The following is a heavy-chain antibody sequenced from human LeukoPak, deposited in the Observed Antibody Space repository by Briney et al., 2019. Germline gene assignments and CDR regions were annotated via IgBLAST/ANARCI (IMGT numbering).Heavy chain of an antibody. Sequence: GGSLRLSCAASGFTFSSYAMSWVRQAPGKGLEWVSAISGSGGSTYYADSVKGRFTISRDDSKNTLYLQMNSLRAEDTAVYYCTAVAGPLGDDYWGQGTLVTVSS. CDR2: ISGSGGST. D-gene: IGHD6-19*01. CDR3: TAVAGPLGDDY. V-gene: IGHV3-23*01. CDR1: GFTFSSYA. J-gene: IGHJ4*02.